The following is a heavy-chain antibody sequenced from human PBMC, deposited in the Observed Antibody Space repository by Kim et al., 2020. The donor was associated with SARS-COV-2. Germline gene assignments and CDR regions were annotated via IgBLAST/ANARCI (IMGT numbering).Heavy chain of an antibody. Sequence: SVKVSCKASGGTFSSYAISWVRQAPGQGLEWMGGIIPIFGTANYAQKFQGRVTITADESTSTAYMELSSLRSEDTAVYYCARVGGYEGDYYYYGMDVWGQGTTVTVSS. D-gene: IGHD5-12*01. J-gene: IGHJ6*02. V-gene: IGHV1-69*13. CDR2: IIPIFGTA. CDR1: GGTFSSYA. CDR3: ARVGGYEGDYYYYGMDV.